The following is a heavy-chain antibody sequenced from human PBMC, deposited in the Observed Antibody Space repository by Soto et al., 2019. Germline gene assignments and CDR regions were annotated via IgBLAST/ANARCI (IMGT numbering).Heavy chain of an antibody. CDR3: AGEGIQLWSHAFDI. CDR1: GFTFSDYY. V-gene: IGHV3-11*01. D-gene: IGHD5-18*01. CDR2: FSSSGSPI. Sequence: QVQLVESGGGLVKPGGSLRLSCAASGFTFSDYYMSWIRQAPGKGLEWVSYFSSSGSPIYYAESVKGRFTLSMDNATNSLYLQMNSLRAEDTAVYYCAGEGIQLWSHAFDIWGQGTMFPVSS. J-gene: IGHJ3*02.